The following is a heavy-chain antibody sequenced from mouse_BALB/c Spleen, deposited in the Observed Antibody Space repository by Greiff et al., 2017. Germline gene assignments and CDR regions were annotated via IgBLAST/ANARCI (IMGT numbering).Heavy chain of an antibody. D-gene: IGHD2-14*01. CDR2: IWAGGST. CDR3: AREDRYDGAWFAY. V-gene: IGHV2-9*02. Sequence: VQGVESGPGLVAPSQSLSITCTVSGFSLTSYGVHWVRQPPGKGLEWLGVIWAGGSTNYNSALMSRLSISKDNSKSQVFLKMNSLQTDDTAMYYCAREDRYDGAWFAYWGQGTLVTVSA. J-gene: IGHJ3*01. CDR1: GFSLTSYG.